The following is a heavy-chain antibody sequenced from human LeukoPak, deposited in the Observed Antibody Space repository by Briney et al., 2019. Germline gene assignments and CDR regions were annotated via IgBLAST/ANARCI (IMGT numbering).Heavy chain of an antibody. CDR2: ISYSGST. D-gene: IGHD6-13*01. Sequence: SETLSLTCTVSGGSINGYYWSWIRQPPGKGLEWIDYISYSGSTNYNPSLKSRVTMSVDTSKNQFSLRLSSVTAADTAVYYCARHGSSDSFDCWGQGTLVTLSS. CDR1: GGSINGYY. J-gene: IGHJ4*02. CDR3: ARHGSSDSFDC. V-gene: IGHV4-59*08.